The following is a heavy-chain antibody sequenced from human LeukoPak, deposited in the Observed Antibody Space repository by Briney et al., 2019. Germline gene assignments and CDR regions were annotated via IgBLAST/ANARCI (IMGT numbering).Heavy chain of an antibody. J-gene: IGHJ3*02. Sequence: ASVKVSCKASGYSFNSQGMNWVRQAPGQGLEWMGWINTDSGNPTYAQGFTGRFGFSLDTSVSTAYLQISSLKAEDTAVYYCARTCSGGTCYGVFDIWGQGTMVSVSS. CDR1: GYSFNSQG. D-gene: IGHD2-15*01. V-gene: IGHV7-4-1*02. CDR2: INTDSGNP. CDR3: ARTCSGGTCYGVFDI.